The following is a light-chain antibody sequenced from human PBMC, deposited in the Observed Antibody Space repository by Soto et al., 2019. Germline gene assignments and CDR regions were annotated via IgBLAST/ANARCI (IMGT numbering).Light chain of an antibody. CDR1: PSVSSPY. CDR3: QQYGSSPFT. CDR2: GAS. V-gene: IGKV3-20*01. J-gene: IGKJ3*01. Sequence: EVVLTQSPVTLSLSPGERATLSCRASPSVSSPYLAGYQQKPGQPPRLLIYGASSRATDIPDRFIGSGSGTEFTLAIARLAPEDFAMYYCQQYGSSPFTFGPGTKVDI.